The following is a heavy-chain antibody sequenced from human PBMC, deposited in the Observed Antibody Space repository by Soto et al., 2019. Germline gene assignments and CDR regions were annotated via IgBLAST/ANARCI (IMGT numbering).Heavy chain of an antibody. J-gene: IGHJ3*01. D-gene: IGHD4-4*01. Sequence: QLVESGGGLVQPGRSLRLSCAASGFTFDDYAMHWVRQAPGKGLEWGSGISWSGDNMAYADSVKGRFITSRDNVKNSLYLQMNSLRVEDTALYHCVKVSYSSLTTLGSAFDVWGQGTMVTVS. CDR1: GFTFDDYA. V-gene: IGHV3-9*01. CDR2: ISWSGDNM. CDR3: VKVSYSSLTTLGSAFDV.